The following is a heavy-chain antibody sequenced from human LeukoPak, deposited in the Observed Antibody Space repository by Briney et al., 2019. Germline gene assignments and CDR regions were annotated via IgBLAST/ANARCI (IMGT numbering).Heavy chain of an antibody. CDR1: GYTLTELS. CDR2: FDPEDGET. J-gene: IGHJ4*02. D-gene: IGHD1-26*01. V-gene: IGHV1-24*01. Sequence: ASVKVSCKVSGYTLTELSMHWGRQAPGKGLEWMGGFDPEDGETIYAQKFQGRVTMTEDTSTDTAYMELSSLRSEDTAVYYCSVGAAYYFDYWGQGTLVTVSS. CDR3: SVGAAYYFDY.